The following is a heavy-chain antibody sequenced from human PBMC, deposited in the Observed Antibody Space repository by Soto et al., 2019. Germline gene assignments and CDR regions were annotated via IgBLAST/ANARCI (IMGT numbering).Heavy chain of an antibody. J-gene: IGHJ5*02. V-gene: IGHV2-5*02. CDR1: GFSLTTRGVG. D-gene: IGHD3-16*01. Sequence: QITLKESGPTLVKPTQTLTLTCTFSGFSLTTRGVGVGWIRQPPGKALECLALIYWDDDKRYSPSLQSRLSNTKDPPKNRVVLTMTNVDPVDTATYYCAHIPNYYQYAWFDPWGQGTLVSVSS. CDR3: AHIPNYYQYAWFDP. CDR2: IYWDDDK.